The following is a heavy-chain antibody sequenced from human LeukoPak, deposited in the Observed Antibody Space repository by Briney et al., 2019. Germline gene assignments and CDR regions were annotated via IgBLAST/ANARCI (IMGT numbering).Heavy chain of an antibody. Sequence: GGSLRLSCAASGFIFSTYWMHWVRQAPGKGLVWVPRINSDGSRTTYADSVKGRFTISRDNAKNTLYLQMSSLRAEDTAVYFCARRLCSGGSCFDYWGQGALVTVSS. V-gene: IGHV3-74*01. CDR1: GFIFSTYW. CDR3: ARRLCSGGSCFDY. CDR2: INSDGSRT. D-gene: IGHD2-15*01. J-gene: IGHJ4*02.